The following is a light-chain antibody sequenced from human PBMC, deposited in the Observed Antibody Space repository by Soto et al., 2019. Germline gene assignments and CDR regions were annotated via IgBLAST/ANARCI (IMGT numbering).Light chain of an antibody. CDR3: QQYGSSPT. CDR1: QSVSSNY. Sequence: ETVLTQSPGTLSLSPGERATLSCRSSQSVSSNYLAWYQQKPGQAPRLLIYDVSSRATGIPDRFSGSGSGSDFTLTIGRLEPEDFSLYYCQQYGSSPTFGQGTKVEIK. CDR2: DVS. V-gene: IGKV3-20*01. J-gene: IGKJ1*01.